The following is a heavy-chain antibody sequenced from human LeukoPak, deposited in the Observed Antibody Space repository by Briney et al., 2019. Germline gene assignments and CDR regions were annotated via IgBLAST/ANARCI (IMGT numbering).Heavy chain of an antibody. V-gene: IGHV3-48*02. Sequence: TLARAVYAFTSSSIGMNCDRHVPRDGLKWVSYISSSSSTIYYADSVKGRFTISRDNGKNSLYPQMNSLRDEDTAVYYCGREVVNDSWGQGTRVTVSS. J-gene: IGHJ4*02. CDR1: AFTSSSIG. CDR2: ISSSSSTI. CDR3: GREVVNDS.